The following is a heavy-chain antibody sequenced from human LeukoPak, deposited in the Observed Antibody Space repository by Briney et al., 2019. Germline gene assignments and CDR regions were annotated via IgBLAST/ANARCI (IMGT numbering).Heavy chain of an antibody. V-gene: IGHV4-59*08. J-gene: IGHJ6*02. CDR1: GGAISSYY. Sequence: SETLSLTCTVSGGAISSYYWSWIRQPPGKGLGWIGYIYYSGSTNYNPSLKSRVTISVDTSKNQFSLKLSSVTAADTAVYYCARGAEGAAARYYYYGMDVWGQGTTVTVSS. D-gene: IGHD6-13*01. CDR3: ARGAEGAAARYYYYGMDV. CDR2: IYYSGST.